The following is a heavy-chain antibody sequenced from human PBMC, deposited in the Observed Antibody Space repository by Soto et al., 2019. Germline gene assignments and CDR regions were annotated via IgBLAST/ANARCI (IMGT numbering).Heavy chain of an antibody. CDR1: GGSFSGYY. V-gene: IGHV4-34*01. Sequence: LSLTFAVYGGSFSGYYWSWIRQPPGKGLEWIGEINHSGSTNYNPSLKSRVTISVDTSKNQFSLKLSSVTAADTAVYYCARGRAWVVTRPFDYWGQGTRVTVSS. CDR3: ARGRAWVVTRPFDY. CDR2: INHSGST. D-gene: IGHD2-21*02. J-gene: IGHJ4*02.